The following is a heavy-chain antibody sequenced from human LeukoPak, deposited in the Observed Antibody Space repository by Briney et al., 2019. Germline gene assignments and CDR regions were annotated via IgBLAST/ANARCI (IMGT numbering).Heavy chain of an antibody. CDR3: ARDYKIWFGEMGAFDY. CDR2: IIPILGIA. D-gene: IGHD3-10*01. Sequence: GSSVKVSCKASGGTFSSYAISWVRQAPGQGLEWMGRIIPILGIANYAQKFQGRVTITADKSTSTAYVELSSLRSEDTAVYYCARDYKIWFGEMGAFDYWGQGTLVTVSS. CDR1: GGTFSSYA. V-gene: IGHV1-69*04. J-gene: IGHJ4*02.